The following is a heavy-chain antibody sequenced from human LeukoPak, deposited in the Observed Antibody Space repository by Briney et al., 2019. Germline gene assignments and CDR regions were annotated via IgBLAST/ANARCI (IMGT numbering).Heavy chain of an antibody. Sequence: PRGSLRLPCAASGFTFSSYAMSWVRQAPGKGLEWVSAISDSGGSTYYADSVKGRFTISRDNSKNTLYLQMNSLRAEDTAVYYCAKKVAQSLAVANWGQGTLVTVSS. V-gene: IGHV3-23*01. CDR3: AKKVAQSLAVAN. D-gene: IGHD6-19*01. CDR1: GFTFSSYA. CDR2: ISDSGGST. J-gene: IGHJ4*02.